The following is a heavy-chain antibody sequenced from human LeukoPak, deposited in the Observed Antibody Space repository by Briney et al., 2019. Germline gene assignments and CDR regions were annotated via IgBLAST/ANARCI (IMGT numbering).Heavy chain of an antibody. Sequence: SETLSLTCAVYGGSFSGYYWNWIRQPPGKGLEWIGEINHSRSTNYNPSLKSRITISVDTSKNQFSLKLSSVTAADTAVYFCARGRVSSSTWHSTYYYYFYMDVWGKGTTVTVSS. J-gene: IGHJ6*03. D-gene: IGHD4-11*01. CDR3: ARGRVSSSTWHSTYYYYFYMDV. CDR1: GGSFSGYY. CDR2: INHSRST. V-gene: IGHV4-34*01.